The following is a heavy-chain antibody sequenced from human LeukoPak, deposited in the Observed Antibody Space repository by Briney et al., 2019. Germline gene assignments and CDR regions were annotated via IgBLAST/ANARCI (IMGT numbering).Heavy chain of an antibody. V-gene: IGHV4-34*01. CDR3: ARGSYMGIVVVPAARKYYFDY. CDR2: XNXXXST. J-gene: IGHJ4*02. Sequence: GXXNXXXSTNYNPSLKSRVPISVHTSKNQFSLKLSSVPAADTAVYYCARGSYMGIVVVPAARKYYFDYWGQGTLXTVSS. D-gene: IGHD2-2*01.